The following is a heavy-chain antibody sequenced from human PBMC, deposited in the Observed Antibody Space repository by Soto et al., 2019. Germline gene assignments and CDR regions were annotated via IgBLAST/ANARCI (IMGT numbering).Heavy chain of an antibody. CDR1: GVTMSGYY. J-gene: IGHJ4*02. CDR2: IYFNGTT. CDR3: ARGKGTHKY. Sequence: SETRSLTCTVSGVTMSGYYWSWIRQTPGKTLEWIGCIYFNGTTNYNPPLKSRVTISLDMSKNRFSLKLRSVTASDTAVYHCARGKGTHKYWGRGTLVTVS. V-gene: IGHV4-59*01. D-gene: IGHD3-10*01.